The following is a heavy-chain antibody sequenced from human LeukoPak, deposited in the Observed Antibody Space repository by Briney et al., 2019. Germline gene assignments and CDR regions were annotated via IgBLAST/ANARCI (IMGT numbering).Heavy chain of an antibody. CDR2: IIPIFGTA. Sequence: SVKVSCKASGGTFSSYAISWVRQAPGQGLEWMGGIIPIFGTANYAQKFQGRVTITTDESTSTAYMELSSLRSEDTAVYYCARGVVRGVGNYYYYYMDVWGKGTTVTVSS. D-gene: IGHD3-10*01. CDR1: GGTFSSYA. J-gene: IGHJ6*03. CDR3: ARGVVRGVGNYYYYYMDV. V-gene: IGHV1-69*05.